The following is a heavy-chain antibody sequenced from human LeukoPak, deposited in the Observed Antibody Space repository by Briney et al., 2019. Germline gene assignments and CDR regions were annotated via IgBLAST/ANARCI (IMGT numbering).Heavy chain of an antibody. V-gene: IGHV3-53*01. CDR1: AFTVSSNY. Sequence: LTGGSLRLSCAASAFTVSSNYMSWARQAPGKGLEWVSVIYSDGSTYYADSVKGRFTISRDNSTNTLYLQMNSLRAEDTAVYYCARIFRSGPSGYEYYFDYWGQGTLVTVSS. D-gene: IGHD5-12*01. CDR2: IYSDGST. J-gene: IGHJ4*02. CDR3: ARIFRSGPSGYEYYFDY.